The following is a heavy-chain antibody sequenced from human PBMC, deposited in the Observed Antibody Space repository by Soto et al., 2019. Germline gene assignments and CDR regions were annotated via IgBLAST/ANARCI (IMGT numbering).Heavy chain of an antibody. CDR2: IYYSGST. V-gene: IGHV4-61*08. J-gene: IGHJ6*02. CDR1: GGSVSSGDYF. Sequence: SETLSLTCTVSGGSVSSGDYFWSWLRQSPGKRLEWIAYIYYSGSTNYNPSLKSRATISVDTSKSQVSLTLTSMTAADAALYYCARSPNYYYYGLDVWGQGTAVTVSS. CDR3: ARSPNYYYYGLDV. D-gene: IGHD3-10*01.